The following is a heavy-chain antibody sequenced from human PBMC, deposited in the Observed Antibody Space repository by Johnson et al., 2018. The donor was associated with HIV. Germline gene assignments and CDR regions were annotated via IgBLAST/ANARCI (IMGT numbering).Heavy chain of an antibody. V-gene: IGHV3-11*01. CDR1: GFTVSTNY. CDR2: ISSSGSTI. D-gene: IGHD3-10*01. CDR3: ASEAGSGSYSPCRPDAFDL. Sequence: QVQLVESGGGVVQPGRSLRLSCAASGFTVSTNYMSWVRQAPGTGLEWVSYISSSGSTIYYADSVKGRFTISRDNAKNSLYLQMNSLRAEDTDLYYCASEAGSGSYSPCRPDAFDLWGQGTMVTVSS. J-gene: IGHJ3*01.